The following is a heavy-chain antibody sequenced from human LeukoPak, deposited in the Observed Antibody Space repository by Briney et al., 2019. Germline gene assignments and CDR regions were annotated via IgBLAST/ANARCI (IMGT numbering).Heavy chain of an antibody. Sequence: GGSLRLSCAASGFTFSSYGMSWVRQAPGKGLEWVSAISGSGGSTYYADSVKGRFTISRDNSKNTLYLQMNSLRAEDTAVYYCAKPLDYYDSSGYNPTSFDLWGRGTLVTVSS. CDR3: AKPLDYYDSSGYNPTSFDL. CDR1: GFTFSSYG. D-gene: IGHD3-22*01. V-gene: IGHV3-23*01. CDR2: ISGSGGST. J-gene: IGHJ2*01.